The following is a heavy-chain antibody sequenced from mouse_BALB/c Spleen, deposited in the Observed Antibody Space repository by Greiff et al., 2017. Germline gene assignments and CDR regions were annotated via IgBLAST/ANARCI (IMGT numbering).Heavy chain of an antibody. CDR2: ISDGGSYT. J-gene: IGHJ4*01. CDR1: GFTFSDYY. D-gene: IGHD1-1*01. V-gene: IGHV5-4*02. Sequence: EVKLMESGGGLVKPGGSLKLSCAASGFTFSDYYMYWVRQTPEKRLEWVATISDGGSYTYYPDSVKGRFTISRDNAKNNLYLQMSSLKSEDTAMYYCARHITTVVATDYAMDYWGQGTSVTVSS. CDR3: ARHITTVVATDYAMDY.